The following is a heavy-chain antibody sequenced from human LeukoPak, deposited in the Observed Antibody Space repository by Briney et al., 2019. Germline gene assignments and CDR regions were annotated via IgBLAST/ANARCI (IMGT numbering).Heavy chain of an antibody. D-gene: IGHD4-17*01. CDR1: HGSIKANY. CDR3: ARVVRGAVTSNWFDP. Sequence: PSETLSLTCTVSHGSIKANYWTWIRKSPGQGLEWIGFIDDSGTTNYSPSLESRVTISVDTSKNQFSLNLTSVTAADTAIYYCARVVRGAVTSNWFDPWSQGTLVTVSS. CDR2: IDDSGTT. V-gene: IGHV4-59*01. J-gene: IGHJ5*02.